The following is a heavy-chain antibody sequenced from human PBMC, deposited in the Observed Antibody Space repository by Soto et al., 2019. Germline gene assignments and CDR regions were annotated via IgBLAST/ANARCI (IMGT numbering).Heavy chain of an antibody. V-gene: IGHV3-23*01. J-gene: IGHJ4*02. CDR1: GFTFSSYA. Sequence: GGSLRLSCAASGFTFSSYAMSWVRQAPGKGLEWVSAISGSGGSTYYADSVKGRFTISRDNSKNTLYLQMNSLRAEDTAVYYGAKDRGFGSSTSFFDYWGQGTLVTVSS. D-gene: IGHD2-2*01. CDR2: ISGSGGST. CDR3: AKDRGFGSSTSFFDY.